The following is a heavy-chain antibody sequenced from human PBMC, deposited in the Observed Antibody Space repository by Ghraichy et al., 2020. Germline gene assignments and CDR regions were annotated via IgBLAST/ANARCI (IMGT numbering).Heavy chain of an antibody. CDR1: GFTFSSYG. V-gene: IGHV3-30*18. CDR3: AKDRLEQWDRYYYGMDV. Sequence: GGSLRLSCAASGFTFSSYGMHWVRQAPGKGLEWVAVISYDGSNKYYADSVKGRFTISRDNSKNTLYLQMNSLRAEDTAVYYCAKDRLEQWDRYYYGMDVWGQGTTVTVSS. J-gene: IGHJ6*02. D-gene: IGHD6-19*01. CDR2: ISYDGSNK.